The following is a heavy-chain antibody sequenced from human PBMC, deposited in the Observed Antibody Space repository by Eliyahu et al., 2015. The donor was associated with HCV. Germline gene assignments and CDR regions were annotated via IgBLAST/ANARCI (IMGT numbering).Heavy chain of an antibody. Sequence: EVQLVESGGGLVKPGGSLRLSCAASGFTFSSYSMNWVRQAPGKGLEWVSSISSSSSYIYYADSVKGRFTISRDNAKNSLYLQMNSLRAEDTAVYYCARWDPRDGYKIDYWGQGTLVTVSS. CDR2: ISSSSSYI. CDR1: GFTFSSYS. D-gene: IGHD5-24*01. CDR3: ARWDPRDGYKIDY. V-gene: IGHV3-21*01. J-gene: IGHJ4*02.